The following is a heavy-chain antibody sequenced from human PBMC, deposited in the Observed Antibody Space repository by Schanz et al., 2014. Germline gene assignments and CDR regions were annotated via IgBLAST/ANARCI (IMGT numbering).Heavy chain of an antibody. CDR1: EYSFNSYS. CDR2: INTGSGDT. Sequence: QVHLVQSGAEVKRPGASVKVSCKASEYSFNSYSMHWVRQAPGQRLEWMGWINTGSGDTKYSQNFQGRVTITRDTSASTAYMELSSLRSEDTAVYSCARGIGGYGANNYFDYWGQGTLVTVSS. CDR3: ARGIGGYGANNYFDY. D-gene: IGHD5-12*01. V-gene: IGHV1-3*04. J-gene: IGHJ4*02.